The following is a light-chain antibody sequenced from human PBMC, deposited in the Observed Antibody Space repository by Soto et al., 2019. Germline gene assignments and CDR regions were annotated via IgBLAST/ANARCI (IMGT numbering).Light chain of an antibody. J-gene: IGKJ1*01. CDR2: GAS. CDR3: QQYNNWPPT. V-gene: IGKV3-15*01. CDR1: QSVSSN. Sequence: EIVMTQSPATLSVSPGERATLSCRASQSVSSNLAWYQQKPGQAPRLLIYGASTRATGIPARFSGSWSGTEFTLTISSLQSEDFAVYYCQQYNNWPPTCGQGTKVEIK.